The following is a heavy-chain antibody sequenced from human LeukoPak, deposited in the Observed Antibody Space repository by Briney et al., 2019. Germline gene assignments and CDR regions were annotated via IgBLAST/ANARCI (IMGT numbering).Heavy chain of an antibody. CDR3: ARGGSSSWSNPFDY. V-gene: IGHV6-1*01. CDR2: TYYRPERYN. D-gene: IGHD6-13*01. CDR1: GDSLSSNSAA. Sequence: SQTLSLTCTISGDSLSSNSAAWNWIRQSPSRGLEWLGRTYYRPERYNGYAVSVKSRITINTDTSKNQFSMQLNSVTPEDTAVYYCARGGSSSWSNPFDYWGQGTLVTVSS. J-gene: IGHJ4*02.